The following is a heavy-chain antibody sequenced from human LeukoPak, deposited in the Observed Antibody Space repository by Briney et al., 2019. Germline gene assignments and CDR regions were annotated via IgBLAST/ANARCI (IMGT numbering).Heavy chain of an antibody. J-gene: IGHJ4*02. CDR1: GYTFTSYY. Sequence: ASVTVSCKASGYTFTSYYIHWVRQAPGQGLEWMGRINPNSGGPNYGQKFQGTVTMTRDTSISTAYLELSNLRSDDTAAYYCVRGYSYGFYFDYWGQGSLVTVSS. CDR3: VRGYSYGFYFDY. CDR2: INPNSGGP. D-gene: IGHD5-18*01. V-gene: IGHV1-2*06.